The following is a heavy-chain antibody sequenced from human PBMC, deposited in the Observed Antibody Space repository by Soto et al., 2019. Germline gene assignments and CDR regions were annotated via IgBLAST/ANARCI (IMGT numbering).Heavy chain of an antibody. CDR3: ARSIVVVTALDY. Sequence: QVQLVPSGAAEKKPGASVKVSCKASGYTFTSYAMHWVRQAPGQRLEWMGWINAGNGNTKYSQKLQGRVTITRDTSASTAYMELSSLRSEDTAVYYCARSIVVVTALDYWGQGTLVTVSS. D-gene: IGHD2-21*02. CDR2: INAGNGNT. CDR1: GYTFTSYA. J-gene: IGHJ4*02. V-gene: IGHV1-3*05.